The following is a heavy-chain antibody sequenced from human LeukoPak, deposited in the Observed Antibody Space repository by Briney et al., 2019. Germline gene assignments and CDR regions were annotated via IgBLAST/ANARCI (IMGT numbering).Heavy chain of an antibody. CDR2: IRTSSGGI. J-gene: IGHJ4*02. CDR3: ARDDSWAFDY. CDR1: GFTFSNAW. D-gene: IGHD2-21*02. Sequence: GGSLRLSCVASGFTFSNAWMSWVRQAPGKGLEWVAYIRTSSGGIYYADSVKGRFTISTDTAKNSLYLEMNNLKDGDTAVYYCARDDSWAFDYWGQGTLVTVSS. V-gene: IGHV3-48*02.